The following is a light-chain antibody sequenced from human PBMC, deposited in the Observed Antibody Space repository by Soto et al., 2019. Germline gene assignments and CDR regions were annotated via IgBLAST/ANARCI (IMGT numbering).Light chain of an antibody. V-gene: IGLV1-47*01. CDR3: GTWDDSLSGAV. Sequence: QSVLTQPPSASGTPGQRVTISCSGSSSNIGNNYVFWYQQLPATAPKLLIYRNHQRPSAVPDRFSGSKSGTSASLAISGLRSEDEADYHCGTWDDSLSGAVFGGGTQLTVL. J-gene: IGLJ7*01. CDR2: RNH. CDR1: SSNIGNNY.